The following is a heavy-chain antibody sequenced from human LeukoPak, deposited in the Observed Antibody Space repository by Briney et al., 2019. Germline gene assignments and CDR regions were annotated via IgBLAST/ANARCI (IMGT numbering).Heavy chain of an antibody. CDR2: IYYSGST. D-gene: IGHD4-23*01. Sequence: PSETLSLTCTVSGGSISSYYWSWIRQPPGKGLEWIGYIYYSGSTNYNPSLKSRVTISVDTSKNQFSLKLSSVTAADTAVYYCARMRYGGNSYYYYGMDVWGQGTTVTVSS. CDR1: GGSISSYY. CDR3: ARMRYGGNSYYYYGMDV. J-gene: IGHJ6*02. V-gene: IGHV4-59*01.